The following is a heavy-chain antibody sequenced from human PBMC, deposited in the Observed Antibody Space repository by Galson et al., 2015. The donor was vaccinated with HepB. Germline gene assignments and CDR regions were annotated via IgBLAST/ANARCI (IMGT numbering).Heavy chain of an antibody. CDR3: ARVDSSGWYFDY. CDR1: GYTFTDHY. Sequence: SVKVSCKASGYTFTDHYIHWVRQAPGQGLEWMGWINPRSGDTNFAQKFQGRVTVTRDTSISTASMEVSALTSDDTAVYYCARVDSSGWYFDYWGQGTLVTVSS. CDR2: INPRSGDT. D-gene: IGHD6-19*01. J-gene: IGHJ4*02. V-gene: IGHV1-2*02.